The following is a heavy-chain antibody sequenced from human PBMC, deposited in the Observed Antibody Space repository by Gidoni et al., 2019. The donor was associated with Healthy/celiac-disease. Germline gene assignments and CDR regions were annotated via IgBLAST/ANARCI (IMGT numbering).Heavy chain of an antibody. J-gene: IGHJ5*02. V-gene: IGHV4-38-2*02. CDR1: GYSISSGYY. Sequence: QVQLQESGPGLVKPSETLSLTCTVSGYSISSGYYWGWIRQPPGKGLEWIGSIYHSGSTYYNPSLKSRVTISVDTSKNQFSLKLSSVTAADTAVYYCARDHYYDSSGYYFEGSGHWFDPWGQGTLVTVSS. D-gene: IGHD3-22*01. CDR3: ARDHYYDSSGYYFEGSGHWFDP. CDR2: IYHSGST.